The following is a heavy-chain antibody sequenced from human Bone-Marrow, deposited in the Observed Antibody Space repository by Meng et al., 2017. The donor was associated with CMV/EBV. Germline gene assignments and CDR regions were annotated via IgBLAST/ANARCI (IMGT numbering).Heavy chain of an antibody. J-gene: IGHJ4*02. V-gene: IGHV3-13*03. CDR1: GFTFSSYD. D-gene: IGHD2-2*01. CDR3: ARDYKGYSSTSCHYYY. Sequence: GESLKISCAACGFTFSSYDMHWVRQATGKGLEWVSAIGTAGDTYYPGSVKGQFTISRENAKNSLYLQMNSLRAGDTAVYYCARDYKGYSSTSCHYYYWGQGTLVTVSS. CDR2: IGTAGDT.